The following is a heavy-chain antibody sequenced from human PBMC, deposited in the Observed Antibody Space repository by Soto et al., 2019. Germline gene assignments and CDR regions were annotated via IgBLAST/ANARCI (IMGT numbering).Heavy chain of an antibody. J-gene: IGHJ4*02. D-gene: IGHD5-12*01. CDR3: ARVPFGYSVYDRRLENPVKYNWNVENY. CDR1: GFTFSSYG. Sequence: GGSLRLSCAASGFTFSSYGMHWVRQAPGKGLEWVAVISYDGSNKYYADSVKGRFTISRDNSKNTLYLQMNSLRAEDTAVYYCARVPFGYSVYDRRLENPVKYNWNVENYWGQGTLVTVSS. CDR2: ISYDGSNK. V-gene: IGHV3-30*03.